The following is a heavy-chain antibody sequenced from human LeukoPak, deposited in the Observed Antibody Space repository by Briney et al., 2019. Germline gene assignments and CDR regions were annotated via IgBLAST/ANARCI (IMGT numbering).Heavy chain of an antibody. CDR3: ARIFVRGYYDSSGYPDY. V-gene: IGHV3-66*01. Sequence: GGSLRLSCAASGFTVSSNYMSWVRQAPGKGLEWVSVIYSGGSTYYADSVKGRFTISRDNSKNTLYLQMNSLRAEDTAVYYCARIFVRGYYDSSGYPDYWGQGTLVTVSS. J-gene: IGHJ4*02. CDR1: GFTVSSNY. D-gene: IGHD3-22*01. CDR2: IYSGGST.